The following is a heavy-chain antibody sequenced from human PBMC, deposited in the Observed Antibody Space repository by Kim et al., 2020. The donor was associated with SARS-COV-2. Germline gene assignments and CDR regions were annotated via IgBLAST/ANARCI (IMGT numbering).Heavy chain of an antibody. CDR3: ARKGNSDFDS. D-gene: IGHD1-1*01. V-gene: IGHV7-4-1*02. CDR1: GYTFTNYP. J-gene: IGHJ4*02. CDR2: INTNTGDP. Sequence: ASVKVSCKASGYTFTNYPMIWVRQAPGQGLELMGWINTNTGDPTYAQGFTGRFVFSLDTSVTTAYLQISSLKAEDTALYYCARKGNSDFDSWGQGTLVTVSS.